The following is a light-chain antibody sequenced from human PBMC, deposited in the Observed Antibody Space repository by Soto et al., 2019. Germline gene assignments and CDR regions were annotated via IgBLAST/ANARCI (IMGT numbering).Light chain of an antibody. J-gene: IGKJ5*01. CDR1: QSVSSIH. V-gene: IGKV3-20*01. CDR3: QQYGDSPIT. Sequence: EIVFTQSPGTLSLSPGERATLSCRASQSVSSIHLAWYQHKPGQAPRLLIYAASSRATGSPDRFSGGGSGTDFTLTISRLEPEDFAVYYCQQYGDSPITFGQGTRLEIK. CDR2: AAS.